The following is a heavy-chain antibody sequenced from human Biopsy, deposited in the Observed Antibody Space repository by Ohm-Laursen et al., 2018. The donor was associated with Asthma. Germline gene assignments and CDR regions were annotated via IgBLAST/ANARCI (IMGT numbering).Heavy chain of an antibody. CDR1: AYTFIGYH. J-gene: IGHJ5*02. Sequence: SVKVSCKASAYTFIGYHLHWVRQAPGEGLEWMGRINLNGGATIYAQKFQGRVTMTRDTSISTAYMELSRLTSDDTAVYYCARVQKSPGDRWFDPWGQGTLVTVSS. V-gene: IGHV1-2*06. CDR2: INLNGGAT. D-gene: IGHD7-27*01. CDR3: ARVQKSPGDRWFDP.